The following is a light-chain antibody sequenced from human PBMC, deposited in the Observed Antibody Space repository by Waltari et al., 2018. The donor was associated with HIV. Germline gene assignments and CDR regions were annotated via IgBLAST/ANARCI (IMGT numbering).Light chain of an antibody. V-gene: IGKV1-39*01. Sequence: DIQMTQSPSSLSASVGDRVTITCRASQSITSQLIWYQQKPGQATKLLIYAASSWQSGVPSRFSGSGSGTDFTLTINSLRPEDFATYYCQQSYGHPPTFGQGTKMEV. CDR2: AAS. CDR3: QQSYGHPPT. CDR1: QSITSQ. J-gene: IGKJ1*01.